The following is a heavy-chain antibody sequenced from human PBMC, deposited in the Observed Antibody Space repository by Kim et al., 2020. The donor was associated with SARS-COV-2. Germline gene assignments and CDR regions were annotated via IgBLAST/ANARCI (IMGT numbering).Heavy chain of an antibody. CDR2: INNDGSST. J-gene: IGHJ5*02. Sequence: GGSLRLSCTASGFTFSSYWMHWVRQAPGKGLVWVSRINNDGSSTNYAASVKGRFTISRDNAKNTLDLQMNSLRAEDTAVYYCVRDFSTARGAGFDPWGQGTLVTVSS. V-gene: IGHV3-74*01. CDR1: GFTFSSYW. D-gene: IGHD1-26*01. CDR3: VRDFSTARGAGFDP.